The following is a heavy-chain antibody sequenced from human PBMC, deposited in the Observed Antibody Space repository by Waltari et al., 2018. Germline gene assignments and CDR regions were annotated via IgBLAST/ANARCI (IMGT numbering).Heavy chain of an antibody. V-gene: IGHV3-74*01. CDR1: GXSFSXHW. D-gene: IGHD2-2*01. CDR2: MKRDGSXT. CDR3: VRDPVXSTPLDS. Sequence: EVQLVESGGGLXQPGGSLRLSCVASGXSFSXHWMHWVRQAPGKGLVGVSYMKRDGSXTNYADSVXGRFXISXDNAXXTXFLQMTSLXXEDTXVYYCVRDPVXSTPLDSXGQGTLVTVXS. J-gene: IGHJ4*02.